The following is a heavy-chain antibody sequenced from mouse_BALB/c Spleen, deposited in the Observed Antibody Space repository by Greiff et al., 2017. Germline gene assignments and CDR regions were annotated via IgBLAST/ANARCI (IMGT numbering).Heavy chain of an antibody. Sequence: EVHLVESGGGLVKPGGSLKLSCAASGFTFSDYYMYWVRQTPEKRLEWVATISDGGSYTYYPDSVKGRFTISRDNAKNNLYLQMSSLKSEDTAMYYCARGYGFAYWGQGTLVTVSA. CDR3: ARGYGFAY. D-gene: IGHD2-10*02. J-gene: IGHJ3*01. CDR2: ISDGGSYT. V-gene: IGHV5-4*02. CDR1: GFTFSDYY.